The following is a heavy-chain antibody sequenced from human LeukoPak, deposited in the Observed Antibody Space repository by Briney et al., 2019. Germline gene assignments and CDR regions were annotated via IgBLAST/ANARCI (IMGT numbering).Heavy chain of an antibody. Sequence: GGSLRLSCAASGFTVSSNYMSWVRQAPGKGLEWASVIYSGGSTYYADSVKGRFTISRDNSKNTLYLQMNSLRAEDTAVYYCARLHYDVLTGPFDYWGQGTLVTVSS. V-gene: IGHV3-53*01. J-gene: IGHJ4*02. CDR1: GFTVSSNY. D-gene: IGHD3-9*01. CDR2: IYSGGST. CDR3: ARLHYDVLTGPFDY.